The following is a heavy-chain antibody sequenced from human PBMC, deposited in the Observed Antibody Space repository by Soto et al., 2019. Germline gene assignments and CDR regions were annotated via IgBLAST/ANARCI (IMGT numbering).Heavy chain of an antibody. D-gene: IGHD3-3*01. CDR3: ARIFYRYYDFWSGYSSGAFDI. V-gene: IGHV4-34*01. CDR2: INHSGST. Sequence: QVQLQQWGAGLLKPSETLSLTCAVYGGSFSGYYWSWIRQPPGKGLEWIGEINHSGSTNYNPSLKSRVTISVATSKNQFSLKLSSVTAADTAVYYCARIFYRYYDFWSGYSSGAFDIWGQGTMVTVSS. CDR1: GGSFSGYY. J-gene: IGHJ3*02.